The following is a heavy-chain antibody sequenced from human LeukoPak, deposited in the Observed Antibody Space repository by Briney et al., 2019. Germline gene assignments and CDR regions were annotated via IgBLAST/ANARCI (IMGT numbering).Heavy chain of an antibody. CDR1: GFTFSSYE. Sequence: GGSLRLSCAASGFTFSSYEMNWVRQAPGKGLEWVSYISSSGNTIYYADSVKGRFPISRDNAKNSLYLQMNSLRVEDTAVYYCASEYCSGDSCYSGFDSWGQGTLVTVSS. CDR2: ISSSGNTI. CDR3: ASEYCSGDSCYSGFDS. D-gene: IGHD2-15*01. J-gene: IGHJ4*02. V-gene: IGHV3-48*03.